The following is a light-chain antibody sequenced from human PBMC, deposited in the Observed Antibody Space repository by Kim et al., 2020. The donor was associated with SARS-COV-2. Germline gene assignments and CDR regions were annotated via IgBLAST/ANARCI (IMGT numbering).Light chain of an antibody. CDR2: KTS. J-gene: IGKJ4*01. CDR3: QHYRTYPLT. Sequence: DIQMTQSPSTLSASVGDRVTITCRASQSVSMWLAWYQQRPGKAPKLLISKTSSLESGVPSRFSGSGSGTEFTLTISSLQPDDSATYYCQHYRTYPLTFGGGTKVEIK. V-gene: IGKV1-5*03. CDR1: QSVSMW.